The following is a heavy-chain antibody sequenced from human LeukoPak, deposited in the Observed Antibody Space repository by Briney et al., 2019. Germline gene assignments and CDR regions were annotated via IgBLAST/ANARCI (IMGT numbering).Heavy chain of an antibody. CDR1: GGSISSYY. V-gene: IGHV4-59*01. J-gene: IGHJ4*02. Sequence: SETLSLTCTVSGGSISSYYWSWIRQPPGKGLEWIGYIYYSGSTDYNPSLKSQDTISVDTSKNQFSLKLSSVTAADTAVYYCARYYCSSTSCYFDYWGQGTLVTVSS. CDR2: IYYSGST. CDR3: ARYYCSSTSCYFDY. D-gene: IGHD2-2*01.